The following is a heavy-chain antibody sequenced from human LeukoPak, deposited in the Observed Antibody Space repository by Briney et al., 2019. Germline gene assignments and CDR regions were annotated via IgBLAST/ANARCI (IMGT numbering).Heavy chain of an antibody. CDR3: ARDLLWFGELSAFDI. Sequence: PSETLSLTCTVSGGSISSYYWSWIRQPAGKGLEWIGRIYTSGRTNYNPSLTSRGTMSVDKSKNQFSLKLSSVTAADTAVYYCARDLLWFGELSAFDIWGQGTMVTVSS. D-gene: IGHD3-10*01. V-gene: IGHV4-4*07. J-gene: IGHJ3*02. CDR2: IYTSGRT. CDR1: GGSISSYY.